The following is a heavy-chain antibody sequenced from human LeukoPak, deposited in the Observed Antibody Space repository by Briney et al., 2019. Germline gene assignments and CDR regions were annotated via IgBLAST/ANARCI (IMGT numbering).Heavy chain of an antibody. V-gene: IGHV3-7*01. CDR2: MNQDGTEK. CDR1: GFTFNTYW. J-gene: IGHJ4*02. Sequence: GGSLRLSCAASGFTFNTYWMNWVRQAPGERLEWVASMNQDGTEKYYVDSVKGRFTISRDNAKNSLYLQMDSLRAEDTAVYYCAKGSEAPLGWGQGTLVTVSS. D-gene: IGHD7-27*01. CDR3: AKGSEAPLG.